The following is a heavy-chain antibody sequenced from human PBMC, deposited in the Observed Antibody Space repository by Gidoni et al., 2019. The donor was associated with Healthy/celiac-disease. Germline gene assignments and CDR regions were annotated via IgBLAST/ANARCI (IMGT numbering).Heavy chain of an antibody. CDR1: GYTFTSYG. D-gene: IGHD3-10*01. Sequence: QVQLVQSGSEVKKPGASVKVSCKASGYTFTSYGISWVRQTPGQGLEWSGWIRAYNGTTNCAKRLQGRVTNTKNTPRSKADRERGSLRSDDTAVYYCARRGGCGEFAYWGQGTLVTVSS. V-gene: IGHV1-18*01. CDR2: IRAYNGTT. CDR3: ARRGGCGEFAY. J-gene: IGHJ4*02.